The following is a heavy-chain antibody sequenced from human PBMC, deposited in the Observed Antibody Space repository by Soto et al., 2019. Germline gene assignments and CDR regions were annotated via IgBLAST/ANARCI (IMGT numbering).Heavy chain of an antibody. D-gene: IGHD2-2*01. Sequence: QVQLVQSGAEVKKPGSSVKLSCKASGGTFSSYAISWVRQAPGQGLEWMGGIIPIVGTANYAQKFQGRVTITTDESTSKAYVELRSLRSEDTAVYYCARLQGSSTSCECYYYYYYGMDVWSQWTTVTVSS. V-gene: IGHV1-69*01. CDR1: GGTFSSYA. CDR3: ARLQGSSTSCECYYYYYYGMDV. J-gene: IGHJ6*02. CDR2: IIPIVGTA.